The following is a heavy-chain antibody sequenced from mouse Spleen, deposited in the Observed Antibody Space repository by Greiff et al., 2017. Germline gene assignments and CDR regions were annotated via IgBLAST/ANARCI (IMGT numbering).Heavy chain of an antibody. D-gene: IGHD1-1*01. J-gene: IGHJ2*01. CDR1: GYTFTSYW. V-gene: IGHV1-5*01. CDR2: IYPGNSDT. CDR3: TRGPYYYGSSNFDY. Sequence: EVMLVESGTVLARPGASVKMSCKTSGYTFTSYWMHWVKQRPGQGLEWIGAIYPGNSDTSYNQKFKGKAKLTAVTSASTAYMELSSLTNEDSAVYYCTRGPYYYGSSNFDYWGQGTTLTVSS.